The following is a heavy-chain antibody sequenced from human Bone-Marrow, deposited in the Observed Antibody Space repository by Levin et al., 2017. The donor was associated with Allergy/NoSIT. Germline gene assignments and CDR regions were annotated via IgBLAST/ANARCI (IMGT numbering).Heavy chain of an antibody. CDR2: IKSYNGET. D-gene: IGHD3-10*01. V-gene: IGHV1-18*04. J-gene: IGHJ4*02. CDR1: GYTFVSYS. CDR3: ARKDYGSGSHFDY. Sequence: GGSLRLSCKASGYTFVSYSIGWVRQAPGQGLEWMGWIKSYNGETTYAQNLQGRVTMTTDTSTSTAHMELRSLRSDDTAVYYCARKDYGSGSHFDYWGQGTLVTVSS.